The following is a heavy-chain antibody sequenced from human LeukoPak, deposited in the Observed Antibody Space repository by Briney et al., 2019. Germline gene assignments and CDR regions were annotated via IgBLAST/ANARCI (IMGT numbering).Heavy chain of an antibody. D-gene: IGHD5-18*01. CDR2: ISYDGSNK. CDR1: GFTFSSYA. Sequence: GRSLRLSCAASGFTFSSYAMHWVRQAPGKGLEWVAVISYDGSNKNYADSVKGRFTISRDNSKNTLYLQMDSLRAEDTAVYYCASVWNSYGHDYWGQGTLVTVSS. V-gene: IGHV3-30*04. J-gene: IGHJ4*02. CDR3: ASVWNSYGHDY.